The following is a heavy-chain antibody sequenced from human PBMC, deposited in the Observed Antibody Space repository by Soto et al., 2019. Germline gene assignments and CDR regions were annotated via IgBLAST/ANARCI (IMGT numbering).Heavy chain of an antibody. Sequence: QVQLVQSGTEVKKPGASVIVSCKTSGYTFTSYGISWVRQAPGQGLEWMGLISPYNGDTIYARKFQGRVIVTADTATSTVYMELRSLRSDDTAVYYCVRDASSGYRGWWDPWGQGTLVTVSS. J-gene: IGHJ5*02. CDR2: ISPYNGDT. D-gene: IGHD5-18*01. V-gene: IGHV1-18*01. CDR1: GYTFTSYG. CDR3: VRDASSGYRGWWDP.